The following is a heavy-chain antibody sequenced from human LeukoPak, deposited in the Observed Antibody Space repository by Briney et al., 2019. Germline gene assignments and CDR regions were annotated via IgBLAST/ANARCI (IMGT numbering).Heavy chain of an antibody. V-gene: IGHV4-4*07. Sequence: SETLSLTCTVSDGSISSYYWSWIRQPAGKGLEWIGRIYTSGSTNYNPSLKSRVTMSVDTSKNQFSLKLSSVTAADTAVYYCARSPIAAAGPEGAFDIWGQGTMVTVSS. J-gene: IGHJ3*02. CDR2: IYTSGST. CDR3: ARSPIAAAGPEGAFDI. D-gene: IGHD6-13*01. CDR1: DGSISSYY.